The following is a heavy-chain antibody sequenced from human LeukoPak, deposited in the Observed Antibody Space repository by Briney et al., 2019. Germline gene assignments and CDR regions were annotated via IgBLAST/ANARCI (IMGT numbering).Heavy chain of an antibody. CDR3: ARLWCAQGYYYYYGMDV. CDR2: IYYSGST. V-gene: IGHV4-59*08. Sequence: SETLSLTCTVSGGSISSYYWGWIRQPPGKGLEWIGYIYYSGSTNYNPSLKSRATISVDTSKNQFSLKLRSVTAADTAVYYCARLWCAQGYYYYYGMDVWGQGTTVTVSS. J-gene: IGHJ6*02. D-gene: IGHD2-8*01. CDR1: GGSISSYY.